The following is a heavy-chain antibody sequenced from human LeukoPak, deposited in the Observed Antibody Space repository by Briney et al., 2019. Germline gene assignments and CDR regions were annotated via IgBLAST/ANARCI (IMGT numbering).Heavy chain of an antibody. CDR2: ISSSSSYI. J-gene: IGHJ6*03. Sequence: TAGGSLRLSCAASGFTFSSYSMNWVRQAPGKGLEWVSSISSSSSYIYYTDSVKGRFTISRDNAKKSLYLQMNSLRAEDTAVYYCARVGGITLALAPSPFPDYNYYMDVWGKGTTVTVSS. CDR1: GFTFSSYS. V-gene: IGHV3-21*01. CDR3: ARVGGITLALAPSPFPDYNYYMDV. D-gene: IGHD3-10*01.